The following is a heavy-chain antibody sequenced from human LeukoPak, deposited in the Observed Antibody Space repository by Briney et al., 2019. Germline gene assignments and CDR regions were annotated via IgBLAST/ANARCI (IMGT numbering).Heavy chain of an antibody. V-gene: IGHV6-1*01. CDR3: ARQRYPTKNPMGGIDY. Sequence: SQTLSLTCAISGDSVSSNSAAWNWIRQSPSRGLEWLGRTYYRSKWYNDYAVSVKSRITINPDTSKIQFSLQLNSVTPEDTAVYYCARQRYPTKNPMGGIDYWGQGTLVTVSS. CDR2: TYYRSKWYN. J-gene: IGHJ4*02. D-gene: IGHD1-26*01. CDR1: GDSVSSNSAA.